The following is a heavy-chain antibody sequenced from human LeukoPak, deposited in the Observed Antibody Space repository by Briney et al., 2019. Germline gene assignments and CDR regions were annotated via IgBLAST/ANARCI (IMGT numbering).Heavy chain of an antibody. J-gene: IGHJ4*02. V-gene: IGHV3-23*01. CDR2: ISDCGYNT. Sequence: GGSLRLSCAASGFTFANYAMSWVRQAPGKGLKWVSAISDCGYNTYSADSVRGRFTISRDNSRNTLYLQMNTLSPDDTAVYYCAKLYGSGTYNNYFHYWGQGTLVTVSS. CDR3: AKLYGSGTYNNYFHY. D-gene: IGHD3-10*01. CDR1: GFTFANYA.